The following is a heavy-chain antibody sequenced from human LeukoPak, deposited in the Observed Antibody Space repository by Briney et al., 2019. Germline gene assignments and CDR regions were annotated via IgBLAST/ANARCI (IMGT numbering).Heavy chain of an antibody. D-gene: IGHD1-26*01. Sequence: SVKVSCKAPGGTFSSYAISWVRQAPGQGLEWMGRIIPILGIANYAQKFQGRVTITADKSTSTAYMELSSLRSEDTAVYYCARGGTVGATIDYWGQGTLVTVSS. CDR1: GGTFSSYA. J-gene: IGHJ4*02. CDR3: ARGGTVGATIDY. V-gene: IGHV1-69*04. CDR2: IIPILGIA.